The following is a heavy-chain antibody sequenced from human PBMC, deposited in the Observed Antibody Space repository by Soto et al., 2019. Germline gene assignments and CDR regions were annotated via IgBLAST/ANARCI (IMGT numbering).Heavy chain of an antibody. J-gene: IGHJ4*02. CDR2: INPNSGGT. Sequence: GASVKVSCKASGYTFTSYGISWVRQAPGQGLEWMGWINPNSGGTNYAQKFQGRVTMTRDTSISTAYMELSRLRSDDTAVYYCARTITMIVVVTSPFDYWGQGTLVTVSS. CDR1: GYTFTSYG. CDR3: ARTITMIVVVTSPFDY. D-gene: IGHD3-22*01. V-gene: IGHV1-2*02.